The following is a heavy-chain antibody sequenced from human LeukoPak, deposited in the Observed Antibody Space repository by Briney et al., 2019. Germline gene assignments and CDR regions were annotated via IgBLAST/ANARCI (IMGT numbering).Heavy chain of an antibody. CDR1: GGTFSSYA. D-gene: IGHD2-2*01. Sequence: EASVKVSCKASGGTFSSYAISWVRQAPGQGLEWMGIINPSGGSTSYAQKFQGRVTMTRDMSTGTVYMELSSLRSEDTAVYYCARVVPVYYYMDVWGKGTTVTVSS. CDR2: INPSGGST. CDR3: ARVVPVYYYMDV. J-gene: IGHJ6*03. V-gene: IGHV1-46*01.